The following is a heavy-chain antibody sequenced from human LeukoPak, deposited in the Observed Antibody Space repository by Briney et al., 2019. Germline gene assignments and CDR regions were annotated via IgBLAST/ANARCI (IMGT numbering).Heavy chain of an antibody. D-gene: IGHD3-16*01. CDR2: ISAYNGNT. V-gene: IGHV1-18*04. J-gene: IGHJ6*03. CDR1: GYTFTGYY. CDR3: ARSLFDYYYYYMDV. Sequence: ASVKVSCKASGYTFTGYYMHWVRQAPGQGLEWMGWISAYNGNTNYAQKLQGRVTMTTDTSTSTAYMELRSLRSDDTAVYYCARSLFDYYYYYMDVWGKGTTVTVSS.